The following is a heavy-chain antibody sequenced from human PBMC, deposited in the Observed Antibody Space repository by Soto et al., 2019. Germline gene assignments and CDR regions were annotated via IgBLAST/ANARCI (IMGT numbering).Heavy chain of an antibody. D-gene: IGHD1-26*01. CDR1: GFTFSSYA. CDR3: ARRGSGSYYDY. V-gene: IGHV3-23*01. J-gene: IGHJ4*02. CDR2: ISGSGDST. Sequence: EVQLLESGGGLVQPGGSLRLSCAASGFTFSSYAMRWVRQAPVKGLEWVSAISGSGDSTYYADSVKGRFTISRDNSKNTLYLQMNSLRAEDTAVYYCARRGSGSYYDYWGQRTLVTVSS.